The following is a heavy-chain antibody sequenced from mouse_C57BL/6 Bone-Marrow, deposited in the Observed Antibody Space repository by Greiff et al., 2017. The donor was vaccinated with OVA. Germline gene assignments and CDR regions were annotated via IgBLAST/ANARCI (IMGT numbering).Heavy chain of an antibody. CDR2: IYPGSGST. CDR3: ARRGVITTVHYYFDY. Sequence: VQLQESGAELARPGASVKMSCKASGYTFTSYWITWVKQRPGQGLEWIGDIYPGSGSTNYNEKFKSKATLTVDTSSSTAYMQLSSLTSEDSAVYYCARRGVITTVHYYFDYWGQGTTLTVSS. J-gene: IGHJ2*01. D-gene: IGHD1-1*01. V-gene: IGHV1-55*01. CDR1: GYTFTSYW.